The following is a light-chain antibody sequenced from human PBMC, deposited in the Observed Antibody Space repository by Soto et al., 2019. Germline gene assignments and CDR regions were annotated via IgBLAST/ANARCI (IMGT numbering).Light chain of an antibody. V-gene: IGLV1-40*01. CDR3: QSYDISLSGFHV. CDR2: GNS. CDR1: ISNIGAGYD. J-gene: IGLJ1*01. Sequence: QSVLTQPPSVSGAPGQRVTISCTGSISNIGAGYDVHWYQQLPGTVPKVLIYGNSNRPSGVPDRFSGSKSGTSASLAITGLQAEDEADYYCQSYDISLSGFHVFGTGTSSPS.